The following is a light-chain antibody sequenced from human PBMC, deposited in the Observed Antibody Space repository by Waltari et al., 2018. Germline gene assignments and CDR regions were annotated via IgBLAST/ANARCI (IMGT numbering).Light chain of an antibody. Sequence: EIALTQSPGTLSVSPGERVTFSCRDSQSVSSEYVAWYQQKPGQAPRLLLHATSRGATGIPDMCSGSASATDYNLTKSRLRPDDFAEYGCQQYETSPVNFSPGTKVAIK. CDR3: QQYETSPVN. CDR2: ATS. J-gene: IGKJ3*01. V-gene: IGKV3-20*01. CDR1: QSVSSEY.